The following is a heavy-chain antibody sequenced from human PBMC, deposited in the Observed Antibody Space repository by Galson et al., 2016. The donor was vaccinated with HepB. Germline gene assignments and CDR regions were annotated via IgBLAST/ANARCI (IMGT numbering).Heavy chain of an antibody. CDR3: ARGDRRYCSGGSCYSDYYYGMDV. CDR1: GFTFSDYY. D-gene: IGHD2-15*01. V-gene: IGHV3-74*01. Sequence: SLRLSCAASGFTFSDYYMNWIRQAPGKGLVWVSRINSDGSSTSYADSVKGRFTISRDNAKNTLYLQMNSLRAGDTAVYYCARGDRRYCSGGSCYSDYYYGMDVWGQGTTVTVSS. CDR2: INSDGSST. J-gene: IGHJ6*02.